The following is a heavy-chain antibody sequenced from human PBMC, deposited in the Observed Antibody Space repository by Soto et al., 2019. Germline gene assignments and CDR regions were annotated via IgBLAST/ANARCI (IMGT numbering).Heavy chain of an antibody. V-gene: IGHV4-39*01. CDR3: ARQKIVVPAAIIDY. D-gene: IGHD2-2*02. CDR1: GGSISSSSYY. CDR2: IYYSGST. Sequence: SETLSLTCTVSGGSISSSSYYWGWIRQPPGKGLEWIGSIYYSGSTYYNPSLKSRVTISVDTSKNQFSLKLSSVTAADTAVYYCARQKIVVPAAIIDYWGQGTLVTVSS. J-gene: IGHJ4*02.